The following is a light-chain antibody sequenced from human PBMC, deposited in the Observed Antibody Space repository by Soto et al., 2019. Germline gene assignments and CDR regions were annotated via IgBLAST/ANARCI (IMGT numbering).Light chain of an antibody. V-gene: IGKV3-20*01. CDR1: QSVSSSY. CDR2: GAS. CDR3: QQYCISQWT. Sequence: DIVLTQSQGTLSLYPGDRATLSCRASQSVSSSYLAWYQQNPCQAPRLLIYGASSRATGIPDRFSGSGSVTDFTINISVLEPADFAVYYSQQYCISQWTFGQGTKLE. J-gene: IGKJ1*01.